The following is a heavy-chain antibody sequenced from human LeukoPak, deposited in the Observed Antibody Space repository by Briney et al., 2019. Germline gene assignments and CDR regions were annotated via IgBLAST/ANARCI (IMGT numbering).Heavy chain of an antibody. CDR2: IYYSGST. Sequence: PSETLSLTCTVSGGSISSSSYYWGWIRQPPGKGLEWIGSIYYSGSTYYNPSLKSRVTISVDTSKNQFSLKLSSVTAADTAVYYCARVPMVRGPIDYWGQGTLVTVSS. CDR1: GGSISSSSYY. D-gene: IGHD3-10*01. CDR3: ARVPMVRGPIDY. V-gene: IGHV4-39*07. J-gene: IGHJ4*02.